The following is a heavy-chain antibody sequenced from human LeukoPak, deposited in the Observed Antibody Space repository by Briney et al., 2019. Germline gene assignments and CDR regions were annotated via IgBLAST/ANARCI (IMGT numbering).Heavy chain of an antibody. CDR3: ARFGTLTGDPDAFDI. V-gene: IGHV4-59*01. D-gene: IGHD7-27*01. CDR2: IYYSGST. J-gene: IGHJ3*02. Sequence: KTSETLSLTCTVSGGSISSYYWSWIRQPPGKGLEWIGYIYYSGSTNYNPSLKSRVTISVDTSKNQFSLKLSSVTAADTTVYYCARFGTLTGDPDAFDIWGQGTMVTVSS. CDR1: GGSISSYY.